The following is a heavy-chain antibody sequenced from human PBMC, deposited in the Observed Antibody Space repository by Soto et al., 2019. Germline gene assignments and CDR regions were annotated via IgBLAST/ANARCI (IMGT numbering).Heavy chain of an antibody. D-gene: IGHD6-6*01. V-gene: IGHV4-30-4*01. Sequence: PSETLSLTCTVSGGSISSGDYYWSWIRQPPGKGLEWIGYIYYSGGTYYNPSLKSRVTISVDTSKNQFSLKLSSVTAADTAVYYCARTEYSSRVSFDYWGQGTLVTVSS. CDR1: GGSISSGDYY. J-gene: IGHJ4*02. CDR2: IYYSGGT. CDR3: ARTEYSSRVSFDY.